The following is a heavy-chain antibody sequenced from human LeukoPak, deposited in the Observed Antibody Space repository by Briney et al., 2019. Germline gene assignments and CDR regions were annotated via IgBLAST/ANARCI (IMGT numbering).Heavy chain of an antibody. CDR1: GYSFTSYW. V-gene: IGHV5-51*01. CDR3: ARSGYREYGDSGVDY. J-gene: IGHJ4*02. Sequence: HGESLKISCKGSGYSFTSYWIGWVRQMLGKGLEWMGIIYPDDSDTRYSPSFQGQVTISADKSISTAYLQWSSLKASDTAMYYCARSGYREYGDSGVDYWGQGTLVTVSS. CDR2: IYPDDSDT. D-gene: IGHD4-17*01.